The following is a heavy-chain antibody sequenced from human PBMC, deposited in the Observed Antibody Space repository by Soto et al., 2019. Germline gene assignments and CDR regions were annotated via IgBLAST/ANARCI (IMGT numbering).Heavy chain of an antibody. CDR1: GFTVSSNY. CDR2: IYSGGST. CDR3: ARPYCSSTSCYDGFQH. V-gene: IGHV3-66*04. Sequence: PGGSLRLSCAASGFTVSSNYMSWVRQAPGKGLEWVSVIYSGGSTYYADSVKGRFTISRDNSKNTLYLQMNSLRAEDTAAYYCARPYCSSTSCYDGFQHWGQGTLVTVSS. D-gene: IGHD2-2*01. J-gene: IGHJ1*01.